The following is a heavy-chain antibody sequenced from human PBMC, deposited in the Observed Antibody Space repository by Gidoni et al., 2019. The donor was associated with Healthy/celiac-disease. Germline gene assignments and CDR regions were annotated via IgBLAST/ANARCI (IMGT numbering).Heavy chain of an antibody. CDR1: GYPFTSYY. CDR2: INPSGGST. CDR3: ARVGMTTPRVGAFDI. J-gene: IGHJ3*02. D-gene: IGHD4-17*01. Sequence: QVQLVQSGAEVKKPGASVKVSCKASGYPFTSYYMHWVRQAPGQGLEWMGIINPSGGSTSYAQKFQGRVTMTRDTSTSTVYMELSSLRSEDTAVYYCARVGMTTPRVGAFDIWGQGTMVTVSS. V-gene: IGHV1-46*01.